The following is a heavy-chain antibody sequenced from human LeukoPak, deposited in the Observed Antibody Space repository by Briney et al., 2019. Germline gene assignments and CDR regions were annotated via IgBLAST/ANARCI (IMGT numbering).Heavy chain of an antibody. J-gene: IGHJ4*02. CDR1: GFTFSSYA. Sequence: GGSLRLSCAASGFTFSSYAMHWVRQAPGKGLEWVAVISYDGSNKYYADSVKGRFTISRDNSKNTLYLQMDSLRAEDTAVYYCASDYYGSRSQHDKTIDYWGQGTLVTVSS. CDR2: ISYDGSNK. V-gene: IGHV3-30*01. CDR3: ASDYYGSRSQHDKTIDY. D-gene: IGHD3-10*01.